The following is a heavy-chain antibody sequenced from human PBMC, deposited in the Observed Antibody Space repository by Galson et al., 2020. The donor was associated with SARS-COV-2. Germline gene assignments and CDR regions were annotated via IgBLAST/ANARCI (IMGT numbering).Heavy chain of an antibody. V-gene: IGHV1-24*01. CDR1: GYTLTELS. CDR2: FDPEDGET. CDR3: ATRYALSGSGWYCY. D-gene: IGHD6-19*01. Sequence: ASVKVSCKVSGYTLTELSMHWVRQAPGKGLEWMGGFDPEDGETIYAQKFQGRVTMTEDTSTDTAYMELSSLRSEDTAVYYCATRYALSGSGWYCYWGQGTLVTVSS. J-gene: IGHJ4*02.